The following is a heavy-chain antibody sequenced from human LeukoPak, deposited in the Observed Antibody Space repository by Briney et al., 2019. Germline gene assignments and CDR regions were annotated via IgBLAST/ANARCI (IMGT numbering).Heavy chain of an antibody. D-gene: IGHD3-3*01. Sequence: GESLRISCKGSGYTFSSYWIGWVRQMPGKGLEWMGIIYPGDSDTRYSPSLQGKVTISVDTSIGTAYLQWSSLKASDTAIYYCARQNDFRLDYWGQGTLVTVSS. J-gene: IGHJ4*02. CDR1: GYTFSSYW. CDR3: ARQNDFRLDY. V-gene: IGHV5-51*01. CDR2: IYPGDSDT.